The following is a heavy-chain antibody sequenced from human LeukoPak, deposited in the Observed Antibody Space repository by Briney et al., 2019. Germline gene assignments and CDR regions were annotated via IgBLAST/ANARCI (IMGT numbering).Heavy chain of an antibody. V-gene: IGHV3-48*01. CDR1: GFTFSSYS. CDR3: ARLYSGYATDAFDI. CDR2: ISSSSSTI. J-gene: IGHJ3*02. D-gene: IGHD5-12*01. Sequence: GGSLRLSCAASGFTFSSYSMNWVRQAPGKGLEWVSHISSSSSTIYYADSVKGRFTISRDNAKNSLYLQMNSLRAEDTAVYYCARLYSGYATDAFDIWGQGTMVTVSS.